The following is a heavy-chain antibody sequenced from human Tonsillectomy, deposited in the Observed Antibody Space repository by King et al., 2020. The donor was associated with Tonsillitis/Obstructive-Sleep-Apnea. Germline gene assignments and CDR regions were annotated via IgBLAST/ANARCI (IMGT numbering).Heavy chain of an antibody. J-gene: IGHJ4*02. D-gene: IGHD2-21*02. CDR1: GYTFSNYA. V-gene: IGHV3-23*04. CDR2: ISGSGSST. CDR3: AKMLGVVVVTAVIAFDY. Sequence: VQLVESGGGLVQPGGSLRLSCAASGYTFSNYAMSWVRQAPGKGLEWVSGISGSGSSTYYADSVKGQFTISRDNSKNTLYLQMNSLRAEDTAVYYCAKMLGVVVVTAVIAFDYWGQGTLVTVSS.